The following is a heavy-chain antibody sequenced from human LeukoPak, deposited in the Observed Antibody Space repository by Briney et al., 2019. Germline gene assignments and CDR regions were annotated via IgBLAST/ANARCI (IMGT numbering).Heavy chain of an antibody. CDR3: AKGRVAAASTLNY. D-gene: IGHD6-13*01. CDR2: ISSSGGST. CDR1: GFTFSSYA. Sequence: GGSLRLSCAASGFTFSSYAMSWVRRAPGKGLEWVSAISSSGGSTYYADSVKGQFTVSRDNSKNTLCLQMNSLRAEDTAVYYCAKGRVAAASTLNYWGQGTLVTVSS. J-gene: IGHJ4*02. V-gene: IGHV3-23*01.